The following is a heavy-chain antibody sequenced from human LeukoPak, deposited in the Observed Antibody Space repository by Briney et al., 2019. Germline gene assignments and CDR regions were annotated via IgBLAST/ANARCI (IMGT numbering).Heavy chain of an antibody. J-gene: IGHJ3*02. CDR2: IYWDDDK. V-gene: IGHV2-5*02. CDR1: GFSLSTSGVG. Sequence: SGPTLVNPTQTLTLTCTFSGFSLSTSGVGVGWIRQPPGKALEWLALIYWDDDKRYSPSLKSRLTITKDTSKNQVVLTMTNMDPVDTATYYCAHRPAGHASFYYDILTGYYRHDAFDIWGQGTMVTVSS. CDR3: AHRPAGHASFYYDILTGYYRHDAFDI. D-gene: IGHD3-9*01.